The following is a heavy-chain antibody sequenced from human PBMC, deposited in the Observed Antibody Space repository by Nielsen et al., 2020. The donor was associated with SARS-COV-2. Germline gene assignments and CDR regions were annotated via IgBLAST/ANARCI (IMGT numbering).Heavy chain of an antibody. CDR2: INPNSGGT. J-gene: IGHJ6*02. CDR3: ARGGQYYYYYGMDV. V-gene: IGHV1-2*02. Sequence: WLRQAPEQGLEWMGWINPNSGGTNYAQKFQGRVTMTRDTSISTAYMELSRLRSDDTAVYYCARGGQYYYYYGMDVWGQGTTVTVSS.